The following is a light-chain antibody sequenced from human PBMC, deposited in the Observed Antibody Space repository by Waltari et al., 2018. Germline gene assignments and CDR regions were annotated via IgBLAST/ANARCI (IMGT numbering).Light chain of an antibody. Sequence: SSELTQDPAVSVALGQTVRIPFQGDSLRSSYASWYQQKPGQAPVLVTYGKNNRPSGIPDRFSGSSSGNTASLTITGAQAEDEADYYCNSRDSSGNHLVVFGGGTKLTVL. CDR1: SLRSSY. CDR2: GKN. CDR3: NSRDSSGNHLVV. V-gene: IGLV3-19*01. J-gene: IGLJ2*01.